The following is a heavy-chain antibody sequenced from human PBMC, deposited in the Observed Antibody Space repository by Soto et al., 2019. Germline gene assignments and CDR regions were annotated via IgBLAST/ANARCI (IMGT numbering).Heavy chain of an antibody. CDR3: IRDYGEAGSTNAFDI. CDR2: INSDGSGA. D-gene: IGHD3-10*01. J-gene: IGHJ3*02. V-gene: IGHV3-74*01. Sequence: EVQLVESGGDLVQPGGSLRLSCAASGFTFSSFWMHWVRQAPGKGLVWVSRINSDGSGASYADFVEGRVTISRDNAKNTVYFQMNSLREEDTAVYYCIRDYGEAGSTNAFDIWGQGTMVTVSS. CDR1: GFTFSSFW.